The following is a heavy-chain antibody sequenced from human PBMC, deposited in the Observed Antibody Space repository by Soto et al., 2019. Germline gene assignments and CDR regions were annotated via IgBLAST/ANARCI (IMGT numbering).Heavy chain of an antibody. V-gene: IGHV3-30*18. CDR1: GFTFISYG. CDR3: VKDGSSGWPYFDDMDV. Sequence: QVQLVESGGGLVQPGRSLRLSCAASGFTFISYGMPWVRQAPGKGLEWGAVILYDGSKKYYADSVKGRFTISRDNSKNTLYLQMSSLRAEDTALYYCVKDGSSGWPYFDDMDVWGQGTTVTVSS. J-gene: IGHJ6*02. CDR2: ILYDGSKK. D-gene: IGHD6-19*01.